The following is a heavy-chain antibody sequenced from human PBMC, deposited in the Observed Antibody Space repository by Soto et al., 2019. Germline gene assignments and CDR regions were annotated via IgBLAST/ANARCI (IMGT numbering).Heavy chain of an antibody. D-gene: IGHD4-4*01. Sequence: QVQLVQSGAEVKKPGSSVKVSCKASGGTFSSYTISWVRQAPGQGLEWMGRIIPILGIANYAQKFQGRVTITADKSTSTAYMELSSLRSEDPAVYYCARGFYSDYWYFDLWGRGSLVTVSS. CDR3: ARGFYSDYWYFDL. CDR1: GGTFSSYT. J-gene: IGHJ2*01. CDR2: IIPILGIA. V-gene: IGHV1-69*02.